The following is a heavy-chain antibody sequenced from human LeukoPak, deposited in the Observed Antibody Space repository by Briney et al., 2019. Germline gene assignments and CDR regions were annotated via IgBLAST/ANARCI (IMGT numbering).Heavy chain of an antibody. D-gene: IGHD1-26*01. J-gene: IGHJ4*02. V-gene: IGHV1-18*01. CDR3: VRDTSGSYYSGGFDY. CDR2: IRAYNGNT. Sequence: ASVKVSCKASGYTFTSYGISWVRQAPGQGLEWMGWIRAYNGNTDYAQRLQGRVTMTTDTSTSTAYMEVRSLRSDDTAVYYCVRDTSGSYYSGGFDYWGQGTLVTVSS. CDR1: GYTFTSYG.